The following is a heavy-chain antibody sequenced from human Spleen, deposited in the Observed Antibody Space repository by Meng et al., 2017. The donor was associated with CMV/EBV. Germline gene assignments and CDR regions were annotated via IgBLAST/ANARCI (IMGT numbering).Heavy chain of an antibody. CDR3: ARDHGGGGGYDYFFDH. CDR1: GYTFTGYY. CDR2: IRPNSGGT. Sequence: GESLKISCAASGYTFTGYYMHWVRQAPGQGLEWMGWIRPNSGGTNYAQKFQGRFTMTRDTSINTVYMELSRLRSDDTAVYYCARDHGGGGGYDYFFDHWGQGTLVTVSS. V-gene: IGHV1-2*02. D-gene: IGHD5-12*01. J-gene: IGHJ4*02.